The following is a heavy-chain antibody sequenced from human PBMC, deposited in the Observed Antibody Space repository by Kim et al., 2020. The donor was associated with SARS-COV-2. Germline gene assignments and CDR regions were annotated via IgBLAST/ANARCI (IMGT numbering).Heavy chain of an antibody. J-gene: IGHJ4*02. D-gene: IGHD6-19*01. CDR1: GYTFTSYA. V-gene: IGHV1-3*01. Sequence: SVKVSCKASGYTFTSYAMHWVRQAPGQRLEWMGWINAGNGNTKYSQKFQGRVTITRDTSASTAYMELSSLRSEDTAVYYCARDLSSGWYFDYWGQGTLVTVSS. CDR3: ARDLSSGWYFDY. CDR2: INAGNGNT.